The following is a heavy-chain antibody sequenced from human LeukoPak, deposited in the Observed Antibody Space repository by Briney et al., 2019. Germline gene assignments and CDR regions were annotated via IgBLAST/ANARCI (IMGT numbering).Heavy chain of an antibody. V-gene: IGHV4-59*01. CDR2: IFYSGST. CDR1: GDSIRSSF. CDR3: ARDAGGGEYFQH. J-gene: IGHJ1*01. D-gene: IGHD2-15*01. Sequence: SETLSLTCTVSGDSIRSSFWTWIRQPPGKGLEWIGYIFYSGSTNYNPSLKGRVTMSVDTSESQFSLKLNSVTAADTAVYYCARDAGGGEYFQHWGQGTLVTVSS.